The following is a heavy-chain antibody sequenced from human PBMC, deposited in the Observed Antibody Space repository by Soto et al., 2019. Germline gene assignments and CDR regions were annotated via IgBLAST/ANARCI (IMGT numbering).Heavy chain of an antibody. Sequence: PGESLKISCKGSGYSFSSFRNYWISWVRQMPGKGLEWMVSIDPRDSYTNYRPSFQGHVTISADTSISTAYLQWSSLKASGTAVYYCARRRGNYDGRWTCFDYWGQGTLVTVSS. J-gene: IGHJ4*02. D-gene: IGHD3-22*01. V-gene: IGHV5-10-1*01. CDR1: GYSFSSFRNYW. CDR3: ARRRGNYDGRWTCFDY. CDR2: IDPRDSYT.